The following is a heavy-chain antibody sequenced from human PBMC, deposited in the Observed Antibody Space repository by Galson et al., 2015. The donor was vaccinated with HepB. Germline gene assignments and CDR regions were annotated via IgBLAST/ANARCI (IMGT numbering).Heavy chain of an antibody. J-gene: IGHJ4*02. CDR2: INSDGSST. D-gene: IGHD3-22*01. CDR1: GFTFSSYW. Sequence: SLRLSCAASGFTFSSYWMHWVRQAPGKGLVWVSRINSDGSSTSYADSVKGRFTISRDNAKNTLYLQMNSLRAEDTPVYYCARSNYYDSSGYYVWGQGTLVTVSS. V-gene: IGHV3-74*01. CDR3: ARSNYYDSSGYYV.